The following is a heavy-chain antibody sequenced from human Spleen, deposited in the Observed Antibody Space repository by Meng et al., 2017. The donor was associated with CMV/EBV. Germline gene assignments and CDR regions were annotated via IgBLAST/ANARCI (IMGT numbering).Heavy chain of an antibody. V-gene: IGHV4-34*01. CDR2: INHSGST. CDR3: ARRVKLRQHRHCDL. CDR1: GGSVSGYN. J-gene: IGHJ2*01. Sequence: VVLGGSVSGYNGSWVRRPPGKGLEWIGEINHSGSTNNSPSLKSRVTISVDTSKNQFSLKLSSVTAADTAVYYCARRVKLRQHRHCDLWGRGTLVTV. D-gene: IGHD1-14*01.